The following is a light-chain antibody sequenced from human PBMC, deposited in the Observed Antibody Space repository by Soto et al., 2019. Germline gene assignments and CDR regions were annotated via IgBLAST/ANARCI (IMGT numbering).Light chain of an antibody. CDR2: RNN. CDR3: AARDGSLSVVV. CDR1: SSNIGSNY. Sequence: QSVLTQPPSASGTPGQRVTISCSGSSSNIGSNYVYWYQKLPGTAPKLLSYRNNQRPSGVPDRFSGTKYGTSASLAISGLRAEDEADYYCAARDGSLSVVVFGGGTKRTVL. J-gene: IGLJ2*01. V-gene: IGLV1-47*01.